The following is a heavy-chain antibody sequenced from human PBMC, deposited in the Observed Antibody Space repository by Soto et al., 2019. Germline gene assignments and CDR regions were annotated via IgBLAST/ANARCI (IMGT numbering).Heavy chain of an antibody. V-gene: IGHV3-23*01. CDR2: ISGSGGST. J-gene: IGHJ5*02. CDR3: AKDRGYSRLFNWFDP. CDR1: GFTFSSYA. D-gene: IGHD6-13*01. Sequence: GGSLRLSCAASGFTFSSYAMSWVRQAPGKGLEWVSAISGSGGSTYYADSVKGRFTISRDNSKNTLYLQMNSLRAEDTAVYYCAKDRGYSRLFNWFDPWGQGTLVTVSS.